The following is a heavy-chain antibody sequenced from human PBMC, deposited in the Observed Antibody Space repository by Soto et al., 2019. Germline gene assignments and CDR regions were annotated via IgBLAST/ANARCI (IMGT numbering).Heavy chain of an antibody. CDR1: GYSCTSYW. CDR3: ARHYYDSSGPDPLFYDA. J-gene: IGHJ5*02. V-gene: IGHV5-51*01. D-gene: IGHD3-22*01. CDR2: IYPGDSDT. Sequence: GEFLKIPCKGSGYSCTSYWIGWVRQMPGKGLEWMGIIYPGDSDTRYSPSFQGQVTISADKSISTAYLQWSSLKASDTAMYYCARHYYDSSGPDPLFYDAWGQGTLVTVSS.